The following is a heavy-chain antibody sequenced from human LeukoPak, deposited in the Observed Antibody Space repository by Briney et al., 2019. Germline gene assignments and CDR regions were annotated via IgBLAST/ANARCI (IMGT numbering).Heavy chain of an antibody. CDR2: ISSSSSYI. D-gene: IGHD6-13*01. V-gene: IGHV3-21*01. J-gene: IGHJ4*02. CDR1: GFTFNSYS. CDR3: ARDSEGSSWAYYFDY. Sequence: KTGGSLRLSCAASGFTFNSYSMNWVRQAPGKGLEWVSSISSSSSYIYYADSVKGRFTISRDNAKNSLYLQMNSLRAEDTAVYYCARDSEGSSWAYYFDYWGQGTLVTVSS.